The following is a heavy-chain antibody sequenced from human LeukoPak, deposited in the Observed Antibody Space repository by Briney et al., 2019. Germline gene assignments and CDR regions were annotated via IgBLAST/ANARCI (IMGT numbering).Heavy chain of an antibody. Sequence: GGSLRLSCAATGLSVSSNFMSWVRQAPGKGLEWVSVIYGGGSTYYADSVKGRFTISRDTPKNTLYLQMNSLRVGDTAVYYCASWPVGWYGEDSWGQGTLVTVSS. CDR2: IYGGGST. CDR3: ASWPVGWYGEDS. D-gene: IGHD6-19*01. V-gene: IGHV3-53*01. J-gene: IGHJ4*02. CDR1: GLSVSSNF.